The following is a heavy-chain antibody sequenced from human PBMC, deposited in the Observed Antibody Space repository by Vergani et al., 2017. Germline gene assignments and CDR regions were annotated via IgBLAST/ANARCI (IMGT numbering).Heavy chain of an antibody. CDR3: TTDRHDRGNPYYDFWSGYSASADHFYYGMDV. CDR2: IKSKTDGGTP. V-gene: IGHV3-15*01. Sequence: EVQLVESGGGLVKPGGSLRLSCAASGFTFSNAWMSWVRQAPGKGLEWVGRIKSKTDGGTPDYAEPVKGRFTISRDDSKNTLYLQMNSLKTEDTAVYYCTTDRHDRGNPYYDFWSGYSASADHFYYGMDVWGQGTTVTVSS. D-gene: IGHD3-3*01. J-gene: IGHJ6*02. CDR1: GFTFSNAW.